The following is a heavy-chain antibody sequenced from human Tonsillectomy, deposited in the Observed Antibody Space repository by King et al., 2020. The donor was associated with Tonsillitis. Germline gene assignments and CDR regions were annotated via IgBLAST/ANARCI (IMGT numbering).Heavy chain of an antibody. CDR2: INHSGST. CDR3: ARVSRKPNYYDSSGYGPRFDP. Sequence: VQLQQWGAGLLKPSETLSLTCAVYGGSFSGYYWSWIRQPPGKGLEWIGEINHSGSTNYNPSLKSRVTISVDTSKNQFSLTLSSVTAADTAVYYCARVSRKPNYYDSSGYGPRFDPWGQGTLVTVSS. V-gene: IGHV4-34*01. CDR1: GGSFSGYY. D-gene: IGHD3-22*01. J-gene: IGHJ5*02.